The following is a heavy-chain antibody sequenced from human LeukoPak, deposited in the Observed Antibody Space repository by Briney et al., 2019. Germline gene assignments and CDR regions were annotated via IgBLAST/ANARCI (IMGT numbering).Heavy chain of an antibody. V-gene: IGHV3-30*18. CDR1: GFTFSSYG. D-gene: IGHD3-10*01. CDR3: AKDQAGNTMVRGVIIKAYYYYYGMDV. J-gene: IGHJ6*02. CDR2: ISYDGSNK. Sequence: PGRSLRLSCAASGFTFSSYGMHWVRQAPGKGLEWVAVISYDGSNKYYADSVKGRFTISRDNSKNTLYLQMNSLRAEDTAVYYCAKDQAGNTMVRGVIIKAYYYYYGMDVWGQGTTATVSS.